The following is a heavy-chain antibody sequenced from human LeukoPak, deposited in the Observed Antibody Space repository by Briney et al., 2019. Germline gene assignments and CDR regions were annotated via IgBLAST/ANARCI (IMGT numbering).Heavy chain of an antibody. V-gene: IGHV3-30*18. CDR1: GFTFSSYG. D-gene: IGHD2-15*01. CDR3: AKQLGYCSDGSCYFPY. Sequence: RGSLRLSCAASGFTFSSYGMHWVRQAPGKGLEWVAVISYDGSNKYYADSVKGRFTISRDNSKSTLCLQMNSLRAEDTAVYYCAKQLGYCSDGSCYFPYWGQGTLVTVSS. J-gene: IGHJ4*02. CDR2: ISYDGSNK.